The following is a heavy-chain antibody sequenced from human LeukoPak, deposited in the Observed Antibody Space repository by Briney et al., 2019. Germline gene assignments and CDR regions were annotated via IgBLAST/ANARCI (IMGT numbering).Heavy chain of an antibody. V-gene: IGHV3-66*01. CDR2: IYSGGST. J-gene: IGHJ5*02. D-gene: IGHD2-2*01. CDR3: ARVNPLYQLLGSWFDP. Sequence: GGSLRLSCAASGFTVSGNYMTWVRQAPGKGLESVSVIYSGGSTYSADSVKDRFTISRDNSMNTLYLQMDNLRVEDTALYFCARVNPLYQLLGSWFDPWGQGTLVTVSS. CDR1: GFTVSGNY.